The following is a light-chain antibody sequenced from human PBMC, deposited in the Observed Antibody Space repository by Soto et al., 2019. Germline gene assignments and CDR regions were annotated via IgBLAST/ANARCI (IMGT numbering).Light chain of an antibody. Sequence: QCALTKPASVSGSPGPSITIACNGTSSPVGSYKLVSWYQQHPGKATKLMIYEGSKRPSGLSNRFSGSKSGNTVSLTISGLQAEDEADYYCCSYAGSRGLVFCGGTKVTVL. J-gene: IGLJ2*01. V-gene: IGLV2-23*01. CDR1: SSPVGSYKL. CDR3: CSYAGSRGLV. CDR2: EGS.